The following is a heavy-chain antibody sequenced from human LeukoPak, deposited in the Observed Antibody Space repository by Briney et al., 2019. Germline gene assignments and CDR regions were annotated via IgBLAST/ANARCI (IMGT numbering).Heavy chain of an antibody. CDR1: GFTFSSYA. J-gene: IGHJ4*02. D-gene: IGHD3-10*01. CDR3: AKDRSRGSRGEWFGELLSRYFDY. Sequence: GGSLRLSCAASGFTFSSYAMSWVRQAPGKELEWVSAISGSGGSTYYADSVKGRFTISRDNSKNTLYLQMNSLRAEDTAVYYCAKDRSRGSRGEWFGELLSRYFDYWGQGTLVTVSS. CDR2: ISGSGGST. V-gene: IGHV3-23*01.